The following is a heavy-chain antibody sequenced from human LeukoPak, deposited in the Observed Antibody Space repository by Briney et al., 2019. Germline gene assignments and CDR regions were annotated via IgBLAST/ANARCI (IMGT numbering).Heavy chain of an antibody. J-gene: IGHJ4*02. CDR3: ARDTYYYDS. D-gene: IGHD3-22*01. V-gene: IGHV1-46*01. CDR2: INPSGGTST. CDR1: GYTFTSYD. Sequence: AASVKVSCKASGYTFTSYDMHWVRQAPGQGLEWMGIINPSGGTSTSYAQKFEGRVTMTRDTSTSTVYMELSSLRSEDTAVYYCARDTYYYDSWGQGTLVTVSS.